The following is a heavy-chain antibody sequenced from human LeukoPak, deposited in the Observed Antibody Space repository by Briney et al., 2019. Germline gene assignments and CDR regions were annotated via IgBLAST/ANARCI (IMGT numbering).Heavy chain of an antibody. V-gene: IGHV1-18*01. CDR3: ARDWEYSSGWGRNSGWGRPSGGWFDP. CDR2: ISVYDGDT. Sequence: ASVKVSCKASGYTFTSYGISWVRQAPGEGLEWVGWISVYDGDTKYVQKLQGRVTMTTDISTNTAYMELRSLRSDDTAVYYCARDWEYSSGWGRNSGWGRPSGGWFDPWGQGTLVTVSS. J-gene: IGHJ5*02. D-gene: IGHD6-19*01. CDR1: GYTFTSYG.